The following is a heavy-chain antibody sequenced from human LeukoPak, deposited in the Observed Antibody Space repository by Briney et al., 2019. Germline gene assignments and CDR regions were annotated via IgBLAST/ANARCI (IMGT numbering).Heavy chain of an antibody. J-gene: IGHJ4*02. CDR1: GYTFTGYY. CDR3: ARAGLLAAAEYYFDY. V-gene: IGHV1-2*02. CDR2: INPNSGGT. Sequence: GASVKVSCKASGYTFTGYYMHWVRQAPGQGLEWMGWINPNSGGTNYAQKFQGRVTMTRNTSISTAYMELSSLRSEDTAVYYCARAGLLAAAEYYFDYWGQGTLVTVSS. D-gene: IGHD6-13*01.